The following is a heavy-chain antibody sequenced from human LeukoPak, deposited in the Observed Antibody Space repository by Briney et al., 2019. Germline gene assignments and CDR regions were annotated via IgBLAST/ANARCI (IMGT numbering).Heavy chain of an antibody. D-gene: IGHD3-22*01. J-gene: IGHJ3*02. CDR2: INPNSCGT. Sequence: ASVKVSCKSSGYTFTGYHMHWLRQARGQGLEWMGRINPNSCGTNYSQMFQGRVNMTRDTSISTVYVELSRLRSDDTAVYYCARDSYYDTVTYAFDIWGQGTMVTVSS. V-gene: IGHV1-2*06. CDR3: ARDSYYDTVTYAFDI. CDR1: GYTFTGYH.